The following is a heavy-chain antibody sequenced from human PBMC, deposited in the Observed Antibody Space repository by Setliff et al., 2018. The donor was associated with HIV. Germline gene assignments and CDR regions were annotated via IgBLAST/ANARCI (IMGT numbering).Heavy chain of an antibody. CDR1: GGSISSSNYY. CDR2: IFYSGST. J-gene: IGHJ5*02. V-gene: IGHV4-39*01. CDR3: ATGGDSSSWYWGRWFDP. Sequence: KASETLSLTCTVAGGSISSSNYYWGWIRQPPGEGLEWIGSIFYSGSTYYNPSLKSRVTISVDTSKNQFSLRLNSVTAADTAVYYCATGGDSSSWYWGRWFDPWGQGTLVTVSS. D-gene: IGHD6-13*01.